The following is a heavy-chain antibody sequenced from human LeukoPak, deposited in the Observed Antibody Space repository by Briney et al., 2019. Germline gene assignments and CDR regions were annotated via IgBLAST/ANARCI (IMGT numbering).Heavy chain of an antibody. D-gene: IGHD2-15*01. J-gene: IGHJ4*02. CDR1: GFTFSSYG. CDR2: ISGSGGST. CDR3: AKRDSIVVVVAASSFDY. V-gene: IGHV3-23*01. Sequence: GGSLRLSCAASGFTFSSYGMSWVRQAPGKGLEWVSAISGSGGSTYYADSVKGRFTISRDNSKNTLYLQMNSLRAEDTAVYYCAKRDSIVVVVAASSFDYWGQGTLVTVSS.